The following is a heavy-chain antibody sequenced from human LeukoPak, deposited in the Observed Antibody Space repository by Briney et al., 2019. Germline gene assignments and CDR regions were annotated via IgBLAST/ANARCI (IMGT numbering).Heavy chain of an antibody. CDR2: ISAYNGDT. D-gene: IGHD3-10*01. J-gene: IGHJ4*02. V-gene: IGHV1-18*04. CDR1: GYTFSSYG. Sequence: GASVKVSCKASGYTFSSYGFNWVRQAPGQGLEWMGWISAYNGDTNYAQKFQGRVTMTTDTSTSTAYMELRSLRSDDTAVYYCARYMVRGVDYWGQGTLVTVSS. CDR3: ARYMVRGVDY.